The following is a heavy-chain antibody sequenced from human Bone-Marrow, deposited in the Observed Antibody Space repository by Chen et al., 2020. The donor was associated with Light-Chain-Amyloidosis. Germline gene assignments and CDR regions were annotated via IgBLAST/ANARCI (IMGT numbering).Heavy chain of an antibody. CDR3: ARRRDGYNFDY. D-gene: IGHD2-21*01. Sequence: ESLKISCKGSGYTFPNYWIGWVRQMPGKGLEWMGVIYPDDSDARYSPSFEGQVTISXXXXXXXXXXXXXXXXAXXXXXYYCARRRDGYNFDYWGQGTLVTVSS. J-gene: IGHJ4*02. CDR2: IYPDDSDA. CDR1: GYTFPNYW. V-gene: IGHV5-51*01.